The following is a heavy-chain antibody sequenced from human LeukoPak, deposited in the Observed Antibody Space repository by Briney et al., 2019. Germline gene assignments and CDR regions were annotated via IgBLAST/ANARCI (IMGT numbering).Heavy chain of an antibody. D-gene: IGHD3-10*01. Sequence: RPQGSLRLTCTASPLTSGDYAMSCVPLAPGKRLEWVSFLRSKAHGGPTEYAAAVQGRFTISRADPKSSAYLQMNSLKTEDTGVYYCTREAHRSGRYYNGGEYCGQGDLVTVSS. V-gene: IGHV3-49*04. CDR3: TREAHRSGRYYNGGEY. J-gene: IGHJ4*02. CDR1: PLTSGDYA. CDR2: LRSKAHGGPT.